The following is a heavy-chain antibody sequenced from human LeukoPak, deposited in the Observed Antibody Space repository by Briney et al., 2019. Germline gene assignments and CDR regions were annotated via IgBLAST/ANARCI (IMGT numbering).Heavy chain of an antibody. D-gene: IGHD2-15*01. CDR1: GYSFTSYW. Sequence: PGESLKISCKGSGYSFTSYWIGWVRQMPGKGLEWMGIIYPGDSDTRYSPSFQGQVTISADKSISTAYLQWSSLKASDTAMYYCARVQVVVVAANWFDPWGQGTLVTVSS. CDR2: IYPGDSDT. J-gene: IGHJ5*02. V-gene: IGHV5-51*01. CDR3: ARVQVVVVAANWFDP.